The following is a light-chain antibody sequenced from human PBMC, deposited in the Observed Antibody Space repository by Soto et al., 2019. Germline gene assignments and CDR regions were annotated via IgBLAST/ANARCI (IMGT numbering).Light chain of an antibody. CDR2: DVS. CDR1: SSDVGGYNY. Sequence: QSVLTQPASVSGSPLQSITISCTGTSSDVGGYNYVSWYQQHPGKAPKLMIYDVSNRPSGVSNRFSGSKSGNTASLTISGLQVEDAAYYYCNSYTSSSSRVFGTGTRSPS. V-gene: IGLV2-14*01. J-gene: IGLJ1*01. CDR3: NSYTSSSSRV.